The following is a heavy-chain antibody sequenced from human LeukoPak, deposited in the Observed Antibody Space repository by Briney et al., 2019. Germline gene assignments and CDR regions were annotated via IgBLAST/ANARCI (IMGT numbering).Heavy chain of an antibody. V-gene: IGHV1-2*06. J-gene: IGHJ6*04. CDR3: ARGGYDFVYYYYGMDV. D-gene: IGHD3-3*01. CDR2: INPNSGGT. CDR1: GYTFTGYY. Sequence: ASVKVSCKASGYTFTGYYMHWVRQAPGQGLEWMGRINPNSGGTNYAQKFQGRVTMTRDTSISTAYMELSRLRSGDTAVYYCARGGYDFVYYYYGMDVWGKGTTVTVSS.